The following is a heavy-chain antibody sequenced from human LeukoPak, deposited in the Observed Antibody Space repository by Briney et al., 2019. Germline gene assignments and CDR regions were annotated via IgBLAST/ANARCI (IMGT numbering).Heavy chain of an antibody. CDR1: GFIFRDYY. CDR2: ISSSGSTI. Sequence: GGSLRLSCAASGFIFRDYYMSWIRQAPGKGLEWASYISSSGSTIYYAASVKGRFTISRDNAKNSLYLQMNSLRAEDTAVYYCARAGRVGALLYYFDYWGQGTLVTVSS. J-gene: IGHJ4*02. CDR3: ARAGRVGALLYYFDY. V-gene: IGHV3-11*01. D-gene: IGHD1-26*01.